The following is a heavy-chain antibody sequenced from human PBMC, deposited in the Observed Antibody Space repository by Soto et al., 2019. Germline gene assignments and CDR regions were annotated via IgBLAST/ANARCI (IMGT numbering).Heavy chain of an antibody. J-gene: IGHJ4*02. Sequence: SVKVSCKASGFTFTSSAFQWVRQARGQRLEWIGWIAVGSGYTNYAQRFQDRVTLTRDMSTATTYMELSRLTSEDTAIYYCAADATAWQQMVPSDYWGQGTLVTVSS. CDR2: IAVGSGYT. D-gene: IGHD2-8*01. V-gene: IGHV1-58*01. CDR3: AADATAWQQMVPSDY. CDR1: GFTFTSSA.